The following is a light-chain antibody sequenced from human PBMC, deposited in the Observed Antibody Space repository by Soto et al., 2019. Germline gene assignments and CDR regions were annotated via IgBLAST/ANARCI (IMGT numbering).Light chain of an antibody. CDR2: GAS. J-gene: IGKJ3*01. CDR1: QSVSSN. V-gene: IGKV3-15*01. CDR3: QQYNNWPGT. Sequence: EIVMTQSPATLSVSPGERATLSCSASQSVSSNLAGYQQKPGQAPRLLIYGASTRATGIPARFSGSGSGTEFTLTISSLQSEDFAVYYCQQYNNWPGTFGPATKVDIK.